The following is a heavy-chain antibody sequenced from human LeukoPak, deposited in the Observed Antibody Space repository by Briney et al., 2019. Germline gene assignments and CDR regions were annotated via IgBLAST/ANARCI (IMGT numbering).Heavy chain of an antibody. Sequence: GGSLRLSCAASGFTFTSYGMTWVRQAQGKGLEWVSSISSSSSYIYYADSVKGRFTISRDNSKNTLYLQMNSLRAEDTAVYYCAKRAFGGADFWGQGTLVTVSS. D-gene: IGHD3-16*01. CDR1: GFTFTSYG. CDR3: AKRAFGGADF. CDR2: ISSSSSYI. V-gene: IGHV3-21*04. J-gene: IGHJ4*02.